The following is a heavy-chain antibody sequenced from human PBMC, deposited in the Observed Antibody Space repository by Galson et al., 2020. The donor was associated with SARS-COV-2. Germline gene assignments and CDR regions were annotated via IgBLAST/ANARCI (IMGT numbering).Heavy chain of an antibody. CDR1: GFTFSDYD. D-gene: IGHD1-26*01. V-gene: IGHV3-13*01. CDR2: AGSVGDT. J-gene: IGHJ3*02. Sequence: GESLKISCAASGFTFSDYDMHWVRQASGKSLEWVSLAGSVGDTYYLGSVKGRFIIPRDNAKSSLYLQMNSLTAGDTAIYYCTRGQVGNAFDIWGQGTLVTVSS. CDR3: TRGQVGNAFDI.